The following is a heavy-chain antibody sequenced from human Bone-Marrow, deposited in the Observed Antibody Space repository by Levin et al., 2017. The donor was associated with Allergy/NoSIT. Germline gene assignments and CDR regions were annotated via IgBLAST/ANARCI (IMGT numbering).Heavy chain of an antibody. CDR1: GFSSSFYG. Sequence: ETLSLTCAASGFSSSFYGMSWVRQAPGQGLEWVSAIGDTGHTYYIDSVKGRFTISRDTTRNTVYLQMNSLRVEDTAVYYCARDRRWADDVFDLWGQGTMVTVSS. CDR2: IGDTGHT. CDR3: ARDRRWADDVFDL. V-gene: IGHV3-23*01. D-gene: IGHD1-26*01. J-gene: IGHJ3*01.